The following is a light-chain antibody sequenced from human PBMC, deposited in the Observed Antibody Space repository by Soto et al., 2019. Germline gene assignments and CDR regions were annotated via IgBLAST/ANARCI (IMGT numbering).Light chain of an antibody. CDR2: AAS. Sequence: IQMTQSPSSLAASVGDRVTITCRASQSISTYVNWYQQKPGRAPKILIYAASSLQSGVPSRFSGGGSGTDFTLSITSLQPEDFATYYCQQSYTSPWTFGHGTKVEIK. J-gene: IGKJ1*01. V-gene: IGKV1-39*01. CDR3: QQSYTSPWT. CDR1: QSISTY.